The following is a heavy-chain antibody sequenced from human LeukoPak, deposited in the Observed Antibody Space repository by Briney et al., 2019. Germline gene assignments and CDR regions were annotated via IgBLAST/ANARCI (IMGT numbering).Heavy chain of an antibody. J-gene: IGHJ4*02. D-gene: IGHD5-18*01. CDR2: IYHSGST. CDR3: ATLSAMVKGGYFDY. V-gene: IGHV4-4*02. Sequence: PSETLSLTCAVSGGSISSSNWWSWVRQPPVKGLEWIGEIYHSGSTNYNPSLKSRVTISVDKSKNQFSLKLSSVTAADTAVYYCATLSAMVKGGYFDYWGQGTLVTVSS. CDR1: GGSISSSNW.